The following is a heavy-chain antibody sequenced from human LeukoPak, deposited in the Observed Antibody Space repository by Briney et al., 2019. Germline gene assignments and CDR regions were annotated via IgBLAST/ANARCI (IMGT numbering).Heavy chain of an antibody. Sequence: GRSLRLSCAASGFTFSRSAVHWVRQAPGKGLEWVAVISHDGSNTDYTDSVKGRFTISRDNSKNTLFLQLHNLRVEDTALYYCARDLHYYVAMDVWGQGTTVTVSS. CDR2: ISHDGSNT. V-gene: IGHV3-30*03. CDR3: ARDLHYYVAMDV. CDR1: GFTFSRSA. D-gene: IGHD3-10*02. J-gene: IGHJ6*02.